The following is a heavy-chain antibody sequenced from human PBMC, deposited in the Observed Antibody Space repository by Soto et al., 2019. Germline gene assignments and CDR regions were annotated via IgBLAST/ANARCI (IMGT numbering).Heavy chain of an antibody. CDR1: GFTFSSYS. V-gene: IGHV3-21*01. CDR2: ISSSSSYI. D-gene: IGHD3-10*01. CDR3: ARVSKGGPVRGSGSYERYFDY. Sequence: GGSLRLSCAASGFTFSSYSMNWVRQAPGKGLEWVSSISSSSSYIYYADSVKGQFTISRDNAKNSLYLQMNSLRAEDTAVYYCARVSKGGPVRGSGSYERYFDYWGQGTLVTVSS. J-gene: IGHJ4*02.